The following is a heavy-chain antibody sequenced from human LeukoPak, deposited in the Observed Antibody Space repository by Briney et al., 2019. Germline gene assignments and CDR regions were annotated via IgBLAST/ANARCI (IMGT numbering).Heavy chain of an antibody. J-gene: IGHJ4*02. CDR2: IYYSGST. D-gene: IGHD6-13*01. Sequence: SETLSLTCSVSGGSISGSSYYWAWIRQPPGKGLEWIGYIYYSGSTNYNPSLKSRVTISVDTSKNQFSLKLSSVTAADTAVYYCARGLMMAVAGRGEFHYWGQGTLVTVSS. CDR1: GGSISGSSYY. CDR3: ARGLMMAVAGRGEFHY. V-gene: IGHV4-61*05.